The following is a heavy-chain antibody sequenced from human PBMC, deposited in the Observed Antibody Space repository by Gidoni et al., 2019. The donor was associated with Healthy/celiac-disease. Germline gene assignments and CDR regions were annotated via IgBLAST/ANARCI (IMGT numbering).Heavy chain of an antibody. CDR1: GYSIRSGYY. D-gene: IGHD2-15*01. V-gene: IGHV4-38-2*01. CDR2: IYHSGST. Sequence: QVQLQESGPGLVKPSETLSLTCAVSGYSIRSGYYWGWIRQPPGKGLEWIGSIYHSGSTYYNPSLKSRVTISVDTSKNQFSLKLSSVTAADTAVYYCAGTNCSGGSCPFDYWGQGTLVTVSS. CDR3: AGTNCSGGSCPFDY. J-gene: IGHJ4*02.